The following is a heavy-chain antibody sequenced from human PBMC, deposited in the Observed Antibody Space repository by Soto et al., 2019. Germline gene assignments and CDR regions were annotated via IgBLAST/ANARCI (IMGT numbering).Heavy chain of an antibody. D-gene: IGHD6-13*01. CDR1: GFSFDDYT. CDR3: ANLFGSSWESDY. V-gene: IGHV3-48*01. Sequence: PGGSLRLSCAASGFSFDDYTMHWVRQAPGKGLEWISYISSSSTNIYYADSVKGRFTISRDNAKNSLYLQMNSLRTEDTAVYFCANLFGSSWESDYWGQGTLVTVSS. CDR2: ISSSSTNI. J-gene: IGHJ4*02.